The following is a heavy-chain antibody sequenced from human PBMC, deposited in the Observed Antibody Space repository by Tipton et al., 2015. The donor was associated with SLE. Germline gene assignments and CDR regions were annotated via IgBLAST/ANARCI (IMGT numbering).Heavy chain of an antibody. CDR2: IRSKAYGGTT. CDR1: GFTFRDYA. CDR3: TRVRDIVVVIAIGYFDY. D-gene: IGHD2-21*01. V-gene: IGHV3-49*04. J-gene: IGHJ4*02. Sequence: RSLRLSCTASGFTFRDYAMSWVRQAPGKGLEWVGFIRSKAYGGTTEYAASVKGRFTISRDDSKSIAYLQMNSLKTEDTAVYYCTRVRDIVVVIAIGYFDYWGQGTLVTVSS.